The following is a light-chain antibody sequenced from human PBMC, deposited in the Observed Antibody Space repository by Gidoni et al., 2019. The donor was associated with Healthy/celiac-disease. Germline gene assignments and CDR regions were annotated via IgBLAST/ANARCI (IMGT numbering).Light chain of an antibody. Sequence: DIQMTQSPSSLSASVGDRVTITCQASQDISNYLNWYQQKPGKAPKLLIYDASNLETGVPSRFSGSGSGTDLTFTISSLQPEDMATYYCQQYDNLLLTFXGXTKVEIK. J-gene: IGKJ4*01. CDR3: QQYDNLLLT. CDR1: QDISNY. V-gene: IGKV1-33*01. CDR2: DAS.